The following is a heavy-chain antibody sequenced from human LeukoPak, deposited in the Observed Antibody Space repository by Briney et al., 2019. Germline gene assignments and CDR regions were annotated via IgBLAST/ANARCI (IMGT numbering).Heavy chain of an antibody. J-gene: IGHJ4*02. Sequence: GASVKVSCKASGYTFTSYAMNWVRQAPGQGLEWMGWINPNSGGTNYAQKFQGRVTMTRDTSISTAYMELSRLRSDDTAVYYCARGYDSSDYWGQGTLVTVSS. CDR1: GYTFTSYA. D-gene: IGHD3-22*01. CDR2: INPNSGGT. V-gene: IGHV1-2*02. CDR3: ARGYDSSDY.